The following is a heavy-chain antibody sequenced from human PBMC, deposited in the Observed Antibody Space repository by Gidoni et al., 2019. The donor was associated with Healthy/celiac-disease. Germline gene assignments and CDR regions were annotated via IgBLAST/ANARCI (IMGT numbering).Heavy chain of an antibody. V-gene: IGHV4-31*03. CDR3: ASLRYQLLTTAYYYYGMDV. D-gene: IGHD2-2*01. CDR2: IYYSGST. Sequence: QVQLQESGPGLVKPSQTLSLTCTVSGGSISSGGYSWSWIRQHPGKGLEWIGYIYYSGSTYYNPSLKSRVTISVDTSKNQFSLKLSSVTAADTAVYYCASLRYQLLTTAYYYYGMDVWGQGTTVTVSS. J-gene: IGHJ6*02. CDR1: GGSISSGGYS.